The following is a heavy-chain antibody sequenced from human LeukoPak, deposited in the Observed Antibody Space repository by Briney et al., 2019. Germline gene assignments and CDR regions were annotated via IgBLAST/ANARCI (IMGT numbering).Heavy chain of an antibody. Sequence: GGSLRLSCAASGFTFSSYSMNWVRQAPGKGLEWVSSISSSSSCIYYADSVKGRFTISRDNAKNSLYLQMNSLRAEDTAVYYCARDCRVWPYYFDYWGQGTLVTVSS. CDR1: GFTFSSYS. J-gene: IGHJ4*02. CDR2: ISSSSSCI. CDR3: ARDCRVWPYYFDY. V-gene: IGHV3-21*01. D-gene: IGHD2-15*01.